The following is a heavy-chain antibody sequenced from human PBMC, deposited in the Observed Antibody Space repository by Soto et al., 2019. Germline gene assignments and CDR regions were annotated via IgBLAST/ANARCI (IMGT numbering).Heavy chain of an antibody. J-gene: IGHJ5*02. V-gene: IGHV4-39*01. Sequence: QLQLQESGPGLVKPSETLSLTCTVSGGSISSSSYYWGWIRQPPGKGLEWIGSIYYSGSTYYNPSLKSRVTISVDTSKNQFSLKLSSVTAADTAVYYCARPWAGMTTGFDPWGQGTLVTVSS. CDR3: ARPWAGMTTGFDP. D-gene: IGHD1-1*01. CDR1: GGSISSSSYY. CDR2: IYYSGST.